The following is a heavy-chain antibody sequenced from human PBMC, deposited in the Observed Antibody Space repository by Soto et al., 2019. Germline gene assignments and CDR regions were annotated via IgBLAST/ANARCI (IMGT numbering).Heavy chain of an antibody. CDR2: IIPIFGTA. CDR1: GGTFSSYA. V-gene: IGHV1-69*06. Sequence: SVKVSCKASGGTFSSYAISWVRQAPGQGLEWMGGIIPIFGTANYAQKFQGRVTITADKSTSTAYMELSSLRSEDTAVYYCARANDSSGYYYPVSWFDPWGQGTLVTVSS. CDR3: ARANDSSGYYYPVSWFDP. D-gene: IGHD3-22*01. J-gene: IGHJ5*02.